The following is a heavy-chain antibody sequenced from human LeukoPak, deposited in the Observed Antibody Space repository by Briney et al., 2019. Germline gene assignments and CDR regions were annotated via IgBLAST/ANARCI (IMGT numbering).Heavy chain of an antibody. CDR1: GYTFTSYG. CDR2: ISAYNGNT. D-gene: IGHD6-13*01. V-gene: IGHV1-18*01. CDR3: ARGLTRISSSPIGGSA. J-gene: IGHJ5*02. Sequence: GASVKVSCKASGYTFTSYGISWVRQAPGQGLEWMGWISAYNGNTNYAQKLQGRVTMTTDTSTSTAYMELSSLRSEDTAVYYCARGLTRISSSPIGGSAWGQGTLVTVSS.